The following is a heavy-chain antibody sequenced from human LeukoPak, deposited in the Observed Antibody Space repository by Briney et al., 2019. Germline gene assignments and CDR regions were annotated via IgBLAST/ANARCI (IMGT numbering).Heavy chain of an antibody. CDR2: IYYSGST. CDR1: GVSISSYY. J-gene: IGHJ4*02. Sequence: SETLSLTCTVSGVSISSYYWSWIRQPPGKGLEWIGYIYYSGSTNYNPSLKSRVTISVDTSKNQFSLKLSSVTAADTAVYYCARQEGSKVIGYWGQGTLVTVSS. CDR3: ARQEGSKVIGY. V-gene: IGHV4-59*08. D-gene: IGHD1-26*01.